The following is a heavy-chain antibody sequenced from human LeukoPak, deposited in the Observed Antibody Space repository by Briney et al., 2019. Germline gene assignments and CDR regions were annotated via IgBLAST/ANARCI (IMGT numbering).Heavy chain of an antibody. Sequence: GGSLRISCAASGFTFSDYYMSWIRQAPGKGLEWVSFISSSGTDIFYADSMKGRFTISRDNAKNSLYLQMNSLRAEDTAVYYCVRYCSSTSCYIGSGEYFQHWGQGTLVAVSS. CDR3: VRYCSSTSCYIGSGEYFQH. CDR2: ISSSGTDI. D-gene: IGHD2-2*01. CDR1: GFTFSDYY. V-gene: IGHV3-11*01. J-gene: IGHJ1*01.